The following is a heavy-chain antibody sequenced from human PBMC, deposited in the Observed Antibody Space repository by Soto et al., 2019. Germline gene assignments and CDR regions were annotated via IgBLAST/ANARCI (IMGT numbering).Heavy chain of an antibody. Sequence: QVQLVESGGGVVQPGRSLRLSCAASGFTFSSYGMHWVRQAPGKGLEWVAVIWYDGSNKYYADSVKGRFTISRDNSKNPLYLQMNSLRAEDTAVYYCARQVVVAATPHFDYWGQGTLVTVSS. D-gene: IGHD2-15*01. CDR3: ARQVVVAATPHFDY. CDR2: IWYDGSNK. CDR1: GFTFSSYG. J-gene: IGHJ4*02. V-gene: IGHV3-33*01.